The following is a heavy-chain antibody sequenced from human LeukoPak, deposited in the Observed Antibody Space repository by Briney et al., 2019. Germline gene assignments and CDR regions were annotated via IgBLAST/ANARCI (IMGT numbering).Heavy chain of an antibody. CDR1: GFTFSSYA. J-gene: IGHJ4*02. D-gene: IGHD6-6*01. CDR2: ISASGAGT. V-gene: IGHV3-23*01. CDR3: AKEGLAGRQDYFDY. Sequence: GGSLRLSCAASGFTFSSYAMNWVRQAPGRGLEWVSTISASGAGTYYADSVKGRFTISRDNSKNTLYLQMNSLRAEDTAIYYCAKEGLAGRQDYFDYWGQGTLVTVSS.